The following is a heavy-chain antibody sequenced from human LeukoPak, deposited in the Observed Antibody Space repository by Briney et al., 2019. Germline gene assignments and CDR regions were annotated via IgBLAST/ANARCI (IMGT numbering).Heavy chain of an antibody. D-gene: IGHD4-17*01. CDR2: ISYYGSNK. CDR3: ARDLAPANYGDLEPLDS. CDR1: GFIFSSYV. Sequence: PGGSLRLSRAASGFIFSSYVVHWVRQAPGKGLEWVSVISYYGSNKYCAASVMGRFTISRDNSKYRLYLQMNSLRPEDTAVYYCARDLAPANYGDLEPLDSWGQGTLVTVSS. V-gene: IGHV3-30-3*01. J-gene: IGHJ4*02.